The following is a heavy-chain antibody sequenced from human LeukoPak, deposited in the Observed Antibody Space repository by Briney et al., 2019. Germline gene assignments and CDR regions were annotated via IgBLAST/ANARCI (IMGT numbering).Heavy chain of an antibody. J-gene: IGHJ4*02. V-gene: IGHV3-21*01. CDR3: ARDFSWGLALDY. CDR1: GFTFSGYS. Sequence: PGGSLRLSCAASGFTFSGYSMNWVRQAPGKGLEWVSSISRSSSYIYYADSVKGRFTISRDSAKNSLYLQMNSLRAEDTAIYYCARDFSWGLALDYWGQGTLVTVSS. D-gene: IGHD1-26*01. CDR2: ISRSSSYI.